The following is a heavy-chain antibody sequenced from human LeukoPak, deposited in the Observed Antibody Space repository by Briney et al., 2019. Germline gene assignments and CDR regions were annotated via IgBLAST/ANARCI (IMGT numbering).Heavy chain of an antibody. D-gene: IGHD3-3*01. CDR2: INHSGST. V-gene: IGHV4-34*01. J-gene: IGHJ5*02. CDR1: GGSFSGYY. CDR3: ARKRDEYYDFWSGYLKARWFDP. Sequence: KPSETLSLTCAVYGGSFSGYYWGWIRQPPGKGLEWIGEINHSGSTNYNPSLKSRVTISVDTSKNQFSLKLSSVTAADTAVYYCARKRDEYYDFWSGYLKARWFDPWGQGTLVTVSS.